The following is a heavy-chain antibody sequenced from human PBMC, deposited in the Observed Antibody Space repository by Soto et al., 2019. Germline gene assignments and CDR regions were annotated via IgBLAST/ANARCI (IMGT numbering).Heavy chain of an antibody. J-gene: IGHJ5*02. D-gene: IGHD5-18*01. CDR1: GGSSSGND. V-gene: IGHV4-34*01. CDR3: AKDSGYNYGYFRWFDP. Sequence: SETLSLPCAVYGGSSSGNDWSWIRQPPGKGLEWIGEINHSGSTNYNPALKSRVTISVDTSKSQFSLKLSSVTAADTAVYYCAKDSGYNYGYFRWFDPWGQGTLVT. CDR2: INHSGST.